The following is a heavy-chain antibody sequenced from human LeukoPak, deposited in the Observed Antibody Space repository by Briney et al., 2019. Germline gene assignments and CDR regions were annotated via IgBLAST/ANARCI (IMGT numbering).Heavy chain of an antibody. CDR3: ARLITGGVYYMDV. CDR1: GASISSSAWY. CDR2: LYYSGST. J-gene: IGHJ6*03. V-gene: IGHV4-39*07. Sequence: PSETLSLTCTVSGASISSSAWYWGWLRQPPGKGLEWIGILYYSGSTYYNPSLKSRVTLSVDTSKNQFSLRLSSVTAADTAVYYCARLITGGVYYMDVWGKGTTVTVSS. D-gene: IGHD1-14*01.